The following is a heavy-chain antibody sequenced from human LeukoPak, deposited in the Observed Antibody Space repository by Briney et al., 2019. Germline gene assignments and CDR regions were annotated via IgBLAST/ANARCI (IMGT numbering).Heavy chain of an antibody. J-gene: IGHJ4*02. CDR2: ISSSSSYI. CDR1: GFTFSSYS. D-gene: IGHD2-15*01. V-gene: IGHV3-21*01. CDR3: ARGCGGSCYSDYFDY. Sequence: GGPLRLSCAASGFTFSSYSMNWVRQAPGKRLEWVSNISSSSSYIYYADSVKGRFTISRDNAKNSLYLQMNSLRAEDTAVYYCARGCGGSCYSDYFDYWGQGTLVTVSS.